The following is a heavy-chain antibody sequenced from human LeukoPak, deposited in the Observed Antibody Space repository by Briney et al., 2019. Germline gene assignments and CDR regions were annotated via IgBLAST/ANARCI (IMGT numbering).Heavy chain of an antibody. Sequence: ASVKVSCKASGYTFTGYYIHWVRQAPGQGFEWMGWIHPNSGATGYAQNFQGRVTMTRDASISTAYMELSRLRSDDTAIYYCANYYGDRVYWGQGTLVSVSS. CDR2: IHPNSGAT. D-gene: IGHD4-17*01. J-gene: IGHJ4*02. CDR3: ANYYGDRVY. V-gene: IGHV1-2*02. CDR1: GYTFTGYY.